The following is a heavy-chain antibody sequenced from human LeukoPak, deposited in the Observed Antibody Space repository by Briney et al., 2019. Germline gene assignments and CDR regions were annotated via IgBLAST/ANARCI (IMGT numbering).Heavy chain of an antibody. CDR3: AIPDDYYDSSGPSGMDV. CDR2: IIPMLDTA. CDR1: GGTFTSHV. J-gene: IGHJ6*02. V-gene: IGHV1-69*04. Sequence: SVKVSCKASGGTFTSHVISWVRQAPGQGLEWMGRIIPMLDTANHAQKFQGRVTITADTSTSTAYMELRSLRSDDTAVYYCAIPDDYYDSSGPSGMDVWGQGTTVTVSS. D-gene: IGHD3-22*01.